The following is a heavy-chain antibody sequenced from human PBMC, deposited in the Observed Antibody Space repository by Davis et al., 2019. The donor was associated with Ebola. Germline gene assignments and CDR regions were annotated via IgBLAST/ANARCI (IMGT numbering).Heavy chain of an antibody. J-gene: IGHJ1*01. V-gene: IGHV4-39*01. D-gene: IGHD1-26*01. Sequence: SETLSLTCTVSGGSISSSSYYWGWLRQPPGKGLEWIGSISYSGSTYYNPSLKSRVTISVDTSKNQFSLKLSSVTAADTAVYYCARGGLEWELVGREYFQHWGQGTLVTVSS. CDR2: ISYSGST. CDR1: GGSISSSSYY. CDR3: ARGGLEWELVGREYFQH.